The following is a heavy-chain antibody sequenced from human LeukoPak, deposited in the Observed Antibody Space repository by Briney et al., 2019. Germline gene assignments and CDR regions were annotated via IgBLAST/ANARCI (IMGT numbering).Heavy chain of an antibody. CDR2: IRSKGGTT. D-gene: IGHD3-10*01. V-gene: IGHV3-49*04. J-gene: IGHJ5*02. CDR3: TRGLAGS. CDR1: GFTFGDYA. Sequence: GGSLRLSCTASGFTFGDYAMNWVRQAPGKGLEWVGFIRSKGGTTEYAASVKGRCTISRDDSKSIAYLQMNSLKTEDTAMYYCTRGLAGSWGQGTLVTVSS.